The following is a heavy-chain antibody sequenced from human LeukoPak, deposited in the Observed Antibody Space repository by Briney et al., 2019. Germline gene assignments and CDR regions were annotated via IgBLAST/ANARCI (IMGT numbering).Heavy chain of an antibody. Sequence: GGSPRLSCAASGFTFSSYGMSWVRQAPGKGLEWVSSISGSGGSTYYADSVKGRFTISRDNSKNTLYLQMNSLRAEDTAVYYCAMSLSNFDYWGQGTLVTVSS. D-gene: IGHD2/OR15-2a*01. V-gene: IGHV3-23*01. CDR1: GFTFSSYG. J-gene: IGHJ4*02. CDR2: ISGSGGST. CDR3: AMSLSNFDY.